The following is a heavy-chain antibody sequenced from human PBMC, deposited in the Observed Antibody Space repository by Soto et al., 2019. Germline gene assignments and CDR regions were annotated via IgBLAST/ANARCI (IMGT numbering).Heavy chain of an antibody. CDR2: ISWNRRFI. V-gene: IGHV3-9*03. Sequence: EAQLVESGGDFVQPGGSLTISCAASGFTFDDYAMHWVRQAPGKGLEWVSGISWNRRFIGYADSVKGRFTISRDNAKNSLSLEMNSLRVEDMALYYCAKDRGQGGTLRYFDHWGQGTLVTVSA. D-gene: IGHD1-1*01. J-gene: IGHJ4*02. CDR1: GFTFDDYA. CDR3: AKDRGQGGTLRYFDH.